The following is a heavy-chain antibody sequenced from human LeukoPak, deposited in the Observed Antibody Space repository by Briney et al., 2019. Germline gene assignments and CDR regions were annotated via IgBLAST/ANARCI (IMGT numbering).Heavy chain of an antibody. CDR1: GYSFTSYW. Sequence: GESLKISCKGSGYSFTSYWIGWVRQMPGKGLEWMGIIYPGDSDTGYSPSFQGQVTISADKSISTAYLQWSSLKASDTAMYYCARLGGLKDYYYYYGVDVWGQGTTVTVSS. V-gene: IGHV5-51*01. D-gene: IGHD5/OR15-5a*01. CDR3: ARLGGLKDYYYYYGVDV. J-gene: IGHJ6*02. CDR2: IYPGDSDT.